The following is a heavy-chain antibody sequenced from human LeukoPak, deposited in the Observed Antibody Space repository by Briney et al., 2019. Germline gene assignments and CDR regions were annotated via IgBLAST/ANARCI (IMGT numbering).Heavy chain of an antibody. Sequence: ASVKVSCKASGYTFTSYYMHWVRQAPGQGLEWMGIINPSGGSTSYAQKFQGRVTMTWDTSTSTVYMELSSLRSEDTAVYYCARGYCSSTSCYDWFDPWGQGTLVTVSS. CDR2: INPSGGST. V-gene: IGHV1-46*01. CDR1: GYTFTSYY. D-gene: IGHD2-2*01. CDR3: ARGYCSSTSCYDWFDP. J-gene: IGHJ5*02.